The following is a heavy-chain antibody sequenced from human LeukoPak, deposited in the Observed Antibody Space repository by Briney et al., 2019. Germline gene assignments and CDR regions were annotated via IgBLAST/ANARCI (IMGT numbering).Heavy chain of an antibody. V-gene: IGHV3-21*01. D-gene: IGHD6-19*01. CDR2: ISSSSSYI. J-gene: IGHJ4*02. CDR1: GFTFSSYS. CDR3: ARDSSGWYRPSYYFDY. Sequence: GGSLRLTCAASGFTFSSYSMNWVRQAPGKGLEWVSSISSSSSYIYYADSVKGRFTISRDNAKNSLYLQMNSLRAEDTAVYYCARDSSGWYRPSYYFDYWGQGTLVTVSS.